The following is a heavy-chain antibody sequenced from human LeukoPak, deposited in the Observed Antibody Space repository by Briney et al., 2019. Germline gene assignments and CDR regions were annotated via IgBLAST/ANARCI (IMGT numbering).Heavy chain of an antibody. D-gene: IGHD3-22*01. CDR1: GGSFSGYY. Sequence: PSETLSLTCAVYGGSFSGYYWSWIRQPPGKGLEGIGEINHSGSTTYNPSLKSRVTISVDTSKNQFSLKLSSVTAADTAVYYCARIVKTYYYDSSGYYYPRNSYGMDVWGQGTTVTVSS. CDR2: INHSGST. CDR3: ARIVKTYYYDSSGYYYPRNSYGMDV. J-gene: IGHJ6*02. V-gene: IGHV4-34*01.